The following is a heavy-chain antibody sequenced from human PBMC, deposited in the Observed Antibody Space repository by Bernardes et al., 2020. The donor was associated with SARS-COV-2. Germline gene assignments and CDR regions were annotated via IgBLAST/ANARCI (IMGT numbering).Heavy chain of an antibody. Sequence: ETLSLTCTVSGGSISRYYWSWIRQPPGKGLEWIGYIFYSGSTNYNPSLKSRVTISLDTSKSQFSLKLTSVTAADTAVYYCARGDYSNYGWFDPWGQGTLVTVSS. CDR2: IFYSGST. J-gene: IGHJ5*02. CDR1: GGSISRYY. V-gene: IGHV4-59*01. CDR3: ARGDYSNYGWFDP. D-gene: IGHD4-4*01.